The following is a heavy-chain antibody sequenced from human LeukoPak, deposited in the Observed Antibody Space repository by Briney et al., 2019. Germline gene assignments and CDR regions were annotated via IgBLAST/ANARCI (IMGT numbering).Heavy chain of an antibody. CDR2: ISSSSSYI. D-gene: IGHD6-13*01. V-gene: IGHV3-21*01. J-gene: IGHJ4*02. CDR3: ARGSLAAAATPFDY. Sequence: GGSLRLSCAASGFTFSSYSMNWVRQAPGKGLEWVSSISSSSSYIYYADSVKGRFIISRDNAKNSLYLQMNSLRAEDSAVYYCARGSLAAAATPFDYWGQGTLVTVSS. CDR1: GFTFSSYS.